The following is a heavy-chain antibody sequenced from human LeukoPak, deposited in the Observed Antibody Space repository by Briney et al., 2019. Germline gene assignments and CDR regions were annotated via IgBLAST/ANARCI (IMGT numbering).Heavy chain of an antibody. V-gene: IGHV3-13*01. D-gene: IGHD6-19*01. Sequence: PGGSLRLSCAASGFTFSSYDMHWVRQATGKGLERVSAIGTAGDTYYPGSVKGRFTISRENAKNSLYLQMNSLRAGDTAVYYCARAIAVTGTPLDYWGQGTLVTVSS. CDR2: IGTAGDT. CDR3: ARAIAVTGTPLDY. J-gene: IGHJ4*02. CDR1: GFTFSSYD.